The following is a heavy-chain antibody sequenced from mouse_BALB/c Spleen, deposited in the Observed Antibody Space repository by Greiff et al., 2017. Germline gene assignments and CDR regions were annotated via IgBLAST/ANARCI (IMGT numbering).Heavy chain of an antibody. V-gene: IGHV5-12-2*01. CDR1: GFTFSSYT. Sequence: EVQGVESGGGLVQPGGSLKLSCAASGFTFSSYTMSWVRQTPEKRLEWVAYISNGGGSTYYPDTVKGRFTISRDNAKNTLYLQMSSLKSEDTAMYYCARRATAKDYAMDYWGQGTSVTVSS. CDR3: ARRATAKDYAMDY. CDR2: ISNGGGST. J-gene: IGHJ4*01. D-gene: IGHD1-2*01.